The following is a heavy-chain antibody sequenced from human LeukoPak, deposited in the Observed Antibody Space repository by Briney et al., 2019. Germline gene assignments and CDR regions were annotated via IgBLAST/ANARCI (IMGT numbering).Heavy chain of an antibody. CDR1: GGSFSGYY. D-gene: IGHD3-22*01. J-gene: IGHJ4*02. V-gene: IGHV4-34*01. Sequence: TSETLSLTCAVYGGSFSGYYWSWIRQPPGKGLEWIGEINHSGSTNYNPSLKSRVTISVDTSKNQFSLKLSSVIAADTAVYYCARAVKYYDSSGYYYWGQGTLVTVSS. CDR3: ARAVKYYDSSGYYY. CDR2: INHSGST.